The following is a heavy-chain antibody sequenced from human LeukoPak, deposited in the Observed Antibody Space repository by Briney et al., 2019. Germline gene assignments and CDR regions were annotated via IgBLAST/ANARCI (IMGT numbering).Heavy chain of an antibody. CDR2: ISSSGSTI. V-gene: IGHV3-11*01. J-gene: IGHJ6*03. Sequence: GGSLRLSCAASGFTFSDYYMSWIRQAPGKGLEWVSYISSSGSTIYYADSVKGRFTISRDNAKNSLYLQMNSLRAEDTAVYYYARDPAWDYYYMDVWGKGTTVTVSS. D-gene: IGHD1-26*01. CDR3: ARDPAWDYYYMDV. CDR1: GFTFSDYY.